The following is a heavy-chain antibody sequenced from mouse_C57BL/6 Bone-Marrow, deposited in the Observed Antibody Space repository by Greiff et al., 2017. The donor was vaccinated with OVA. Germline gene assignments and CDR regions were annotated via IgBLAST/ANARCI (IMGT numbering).Heavy chain of an antibody. CDR1: GYTFTDYY. CDR2: INPYNGGT. J-gene: IGHJ3*01. D-gene: IGHD3-3*01. CDR3: AREGSAY. Sequence: DVKLVESGPVLVKPGASVKMSCKASGYTFTDYYMNWVKQSHGKSLEWIGVINPYNGGTSYNQKFKGKATLTVDKSSSTAYMELNSLTSEDSAVYYCAREGSAYWGQGTLVTVSA. V-gene: IGHV1-19*01.